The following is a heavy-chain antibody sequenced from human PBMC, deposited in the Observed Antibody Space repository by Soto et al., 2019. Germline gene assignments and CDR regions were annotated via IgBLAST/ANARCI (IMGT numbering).Heavy chain of an antibody. V-gene: IGHV3-30*18. Sequence: SLRLSCAASGFTFNSYGMYWVRQAPGKGLEWVAGISYAGSNQYYADSVRGRFTISRDNSKNTLYLQMSSLRTEDTAVYYCAKLLYHYDSSGFTADYWGQGTQVTVSS. CDR1: GFTFNSYG. CDR2: ISYAGSNQ. J-gene: IGHJ4*01. D-gene: IGHD3-22*01. CDR3: AKLLYHYDSSGFTADY.